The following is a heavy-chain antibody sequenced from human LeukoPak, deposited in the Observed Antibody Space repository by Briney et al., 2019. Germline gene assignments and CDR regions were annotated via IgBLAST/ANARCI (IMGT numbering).Heavy chain of an antibody. J-gene: IGHJ4*02. D-gene: IGHD3-3*01. CDR2: IWYDGTNK. Sequence: PGGSLRLSCAASGFTFSSYGMHWVRQAPGKGLEWVAVIWYDGTNKYYADSVKGRFTISRDNSKNTLYLQMNRLRAQDTAVYYCAKDTSSPIIGVAYYFDSWGQGTMVTVSS. CDR3: AKDTSSPIIGVAYYFDS. CDR1: GFTFSSYG. V-gene: IGHV3-33*06.